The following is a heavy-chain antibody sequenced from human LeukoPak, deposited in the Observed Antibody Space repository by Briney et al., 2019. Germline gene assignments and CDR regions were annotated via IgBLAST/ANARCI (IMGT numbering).Heavy chain of an antibody. CDR3: ARHRNGGSQDDAFDI. CDR2: IKQDGSEK. V-gene: IGHV3-7*01. CDR1: EFTFPMYW. Sequence: GGSLRLSCAASEFTFPMYWMSWVRQAPGKGLEWVADIKQDGSEKYYVDSVKGRYTISRQNAKKSLFLQMNSLRAEGTAVYYCARHRNGGSQDDAFDIWGQGTMVTVSS. D-gene: IGHD2-15*01. J-gene: IGHJ3*02.